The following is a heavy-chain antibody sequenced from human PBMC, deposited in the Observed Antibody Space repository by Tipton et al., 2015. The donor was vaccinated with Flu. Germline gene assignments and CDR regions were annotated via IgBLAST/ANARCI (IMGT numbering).Heavy chain of an antibody. CDR1: GGSMRSSDYY. J-gene: IGHJ2*01. D-gene: IGHD2-2*01. V-gene: IGHV4-31*03. CDR3: ARVLGDIVVAPTIVVRGGEAYFDL. Sequence: TLSLTCSVSGGSMRSSDYYWTWIRQHPEKGLEWIGYIYYSGLSYYNPSLQSRVFMSVDTSKNQFSLKLSSVTAADTAIYYCARVLGDIVVAPTIVVRGGEAYFDLWGRGTFVTVSS. CDR2: IYYSGLS.